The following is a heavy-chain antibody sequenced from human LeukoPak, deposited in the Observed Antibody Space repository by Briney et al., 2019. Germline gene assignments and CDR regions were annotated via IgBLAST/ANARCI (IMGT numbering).Heavy chain of an antibody. Sequence: SGGSLRLSCAASGFTFSSYAMSWVRQAPGKGLEWVSAISGSGGSTYYADSVKGRFTISRDNSKNTLYLQMNSLRAEDTAVYYCAKDSGSGWYEAHFDPWGQGTLVTVSS. J-gene: IGHJ5*02. CDR1: GFTFSSYA. D-gene: IGHD6-19*01. CDR3: AKDSGSGWYEAHFDP. V-gene: IGHV3-23*01. CDR2: ISGSGGST.